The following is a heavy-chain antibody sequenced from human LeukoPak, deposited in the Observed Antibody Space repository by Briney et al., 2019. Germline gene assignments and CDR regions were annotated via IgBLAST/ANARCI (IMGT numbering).Heavy chain of an antibody. V-gene: IGHV4-34*01. CDR3: ARRRGVVVAATYKNYFDY. CDR2: INHSGST. CDR1: GGSFSGYY. D-gene: IGHD2-15*01. Sequence: SETLSLTCAVYGGSFSGYYWSWIRQPPGKGLEWIGEINHSGSTNYNPSLKSRVTISVDTSKNQFSLKLSSVTAADTAVYYCARRRGVVVAATYKNYFDYWGQGTLVTVSS. J-gene: IGHJ4*02.